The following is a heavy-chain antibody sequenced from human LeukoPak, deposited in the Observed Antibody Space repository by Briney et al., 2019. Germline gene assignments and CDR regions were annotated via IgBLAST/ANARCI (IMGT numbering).Heavy chain of an antibody. CDR3: ARDHDSSSCPYFDY. Sequence: GGSLRLSCAASGFTFSNYSMHWVRQAPGKGLEWVAVISYDGSSKYYADSVKGRFTISRDNSKNTLYLQMNSLRAEDTAVYYCARDHDSSSCPYFDYWGQGTLVTVSS. V-gene: IGHV3-30*03. CDR2: ISYDGSSK. CDR1: GFTFSNYS. D-gene: IGHD6-13*01. J-gene: IGHJ4*02.